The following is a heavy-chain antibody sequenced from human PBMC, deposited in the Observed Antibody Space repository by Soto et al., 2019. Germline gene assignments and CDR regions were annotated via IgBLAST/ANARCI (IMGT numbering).Heavy chain of an antibody. J-gene: IGHJ6*02. Sequence: PSETLSLTCAVYGGSFSDTYWNWFRQPPGKGLEWIGEINHNTNTIYNPSLTSRVTISVDTSKNHFSLKLTSVTAADTAVYYCARHNGPLYVGYYYDMDVWGQGTTVT. D-gene: IGHD3-16*01. CDR2: INHNTNT. V-gene: IGHV4-34*01. CDR1: GGSFSDTY. CDR3: ARHNGPLYVGYYYDMDV.